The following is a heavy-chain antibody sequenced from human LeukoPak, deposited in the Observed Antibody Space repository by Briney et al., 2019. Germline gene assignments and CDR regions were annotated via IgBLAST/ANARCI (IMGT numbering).Heavy chain of an antibody. J-gene: IGHJ6*02. CDR1: GGSFSGDY. V-gene: IGHV4-34*01. D-gene: IGHD3-3*01. CDR2: INHSGST. Sequence: SETLSLTCAVYGGSFSGDYWSWIRQPPGKGLEWIGEINHSGSTNYNPSLKSRVTISVDTSKNQFSLKLSSVTAADTAVYYCARGESTYDFWSGYYTDGYYYYGMDVWGQGTTVTVSS. CDR3: ARGESTYDFWSGYYTDGYYYYGMDV.